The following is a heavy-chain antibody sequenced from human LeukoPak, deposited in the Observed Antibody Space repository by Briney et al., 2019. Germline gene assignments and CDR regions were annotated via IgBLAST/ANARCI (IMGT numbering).Heavy chain of an antibody. CDR2: INHSGST. Sequence: PSETLSLTCTVPGGSISSYYWSWIRQPPGKGLEWIGEINHSGSTNYNPSLKSRVTISVDTSKNQFSLKLSSVTAADTAVYYCARGTRLWGDYYYYMDVWGKGTTVTISS. CDR3: ARGTRLWGDYYYYMDV. CDR1: GGSISSYY. D-gene: IGHD2-21*01. J-gene: IGHJ6*03. V-gene: IGHV4-34*01.